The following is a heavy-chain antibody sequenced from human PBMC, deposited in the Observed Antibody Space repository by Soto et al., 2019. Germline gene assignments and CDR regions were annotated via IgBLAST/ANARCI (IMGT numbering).Heavy chain of an antibody. V-gene: IGHV3-30*18. D-gene: IGHD2-2*01. Sequence: QVQLVESGGGVVQPGRSLRLSCAASGFTFSRYDMHWVRQAPGKGLEWVAVISYDGSNKYHADSVKGRFTISRDNSKNTLYLQMNILRAEDTAVYYCAKDPHIVVVPAATNYFDYWGQGTLVTVSS. CDR2: ISYDGSNK. CDR3: AKDPHIVVVPAATNYFDY. J-gene: IGHJ4*02. CDR1: GFTFSRYD.